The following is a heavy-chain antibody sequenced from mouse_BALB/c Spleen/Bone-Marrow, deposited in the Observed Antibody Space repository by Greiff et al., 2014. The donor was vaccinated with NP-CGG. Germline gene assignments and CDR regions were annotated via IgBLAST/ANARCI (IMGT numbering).Heavy chain of an antibody. J-gene: IGHJ4*01. CDR3: ARDNGNYECYAMDY. D-gene: IGHD2-1*01. V-gene: IGHV7-3*02. CDR2: IRNKANGYTT. CDR1: GFTITDYY. Sequence: LRLSCATSGFTITDYYMSWVRQPPGTALEGLGFIRNKANGYTTEYSASVQGRFTISRYNSQSILYLQMNARSAEDRATSYGARDNGNYECYAMDYGGQGTSVTVSS.